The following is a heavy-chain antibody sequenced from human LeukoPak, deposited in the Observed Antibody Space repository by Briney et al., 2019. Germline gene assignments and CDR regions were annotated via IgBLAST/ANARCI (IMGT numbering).Heavy chain of an antibody. D-gene: IGHD3-10*01. CDR2: ISSSSSYI. Sequence: TGGSLRLSCAASGFTFSSYSMNWVRQAPGKGLEWVSSISSSSSYIYYADSVKGRFTISRDNAKNSLYLQMNSLRAEDTAVYYCAKWAVLLWFGESSSGYYFDYWGQGALVTVSS. V-gene: IGHV3-21*01. CDR3: AKWAVLLWFGESSSGYYFDY. CDR1: GFTFSSYS. J-gene: IGHJ4*02.